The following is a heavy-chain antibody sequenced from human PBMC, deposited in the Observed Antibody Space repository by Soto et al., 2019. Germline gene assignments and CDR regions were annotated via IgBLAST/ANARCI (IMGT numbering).Heavy chain of an antibody. J-gene: IGHJ5*02. V-gene: IGHV3-74*01. D-gene: IGHD3-10*01. CDR1: GFTFSSNW. Sequence: EVPLVESGGGLVQPGGSLRLSCAASGFTFSSNWMHWVRQAPGKGLVWVARINSDGTTTTYADPVKGRFTISRDNAKNTVYLQMNSLRVEDTAVYYCATVGTGSYNWFDPWGRGTLVTVSS. CDR3: ATVGTGSYNWFDP. CDR2: INSDGTTT.